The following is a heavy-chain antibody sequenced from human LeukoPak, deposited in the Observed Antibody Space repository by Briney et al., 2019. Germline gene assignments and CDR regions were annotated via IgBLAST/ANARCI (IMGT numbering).Heavy chain of an antibody. V-gene: IGHV3-49*04. Sequence: PGGSLRLSCTASGFTFGDYAMSWVRQAPGKGLEWVGFIRSKAYGETTEYAASVKGRFTISRDDSISIANLQMNSPKTEDSAVYYCTTDLQSYYDSGSYRYAFDHWGQGTLVTVSS. CDR2: IRSKAYGETT. CDR3: TTDLQSYYDSGSYRYAFDH. CDR1: GFTFGDYA. D-gene: IGHD3-10*01. J-gene: IGHJ4*02.